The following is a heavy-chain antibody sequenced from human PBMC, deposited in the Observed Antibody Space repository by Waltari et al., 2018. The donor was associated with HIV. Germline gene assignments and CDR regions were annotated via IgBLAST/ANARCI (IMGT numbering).Heavy chain of an antibody. J-gene: IGHJ5*02. V-gene: IGHV1-69*04. CDR2: IIPILCIA. CDR3: ATPLSGYDRSGYYYH. Sequence: QVQLVQSGAEVKKPGSSVKVSCKASEGTFSSYAISWVRQAPGQGLEWMGRIIPILCIANYAQKVQGRVTITADKSTSTAYMELSSLRSEETAVYYCATPLSGYDRSGYYYHWGQGTLVTVSS. D-gene: IGHD3-22*01. CDR1: EGTFSSYA.